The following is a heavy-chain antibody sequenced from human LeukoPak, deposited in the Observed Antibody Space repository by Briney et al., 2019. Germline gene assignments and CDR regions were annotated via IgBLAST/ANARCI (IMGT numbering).Heavy chain of an antibody. J-gene: IGHJ4*02. Sequence: GGSLRLSCAASGFTFSSYWMIWVRQAPGKGLEWVANIKQDGSEKHYVDSVKGRFTISRDNAKNSLFLQMNSLRAEDTAVYYCASEGYCDSTSCYDFDYWGQGTLVTVSS. V-gene: IGHV3-7*01. CDR1: GFTFSSYW. CDR3: ASEGYCDSTSCYDFDY. D-gene: IGHD2-2*01. CDR2: IKQDGSEK.